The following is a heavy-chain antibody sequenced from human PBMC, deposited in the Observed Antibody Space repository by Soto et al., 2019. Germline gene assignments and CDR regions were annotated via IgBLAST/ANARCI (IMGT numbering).Heavy chain of an antibody. D-gene: IGHD2-2*01. CDR1: GFTFSSYW. CDR2: IKQDGSEK. J-gene: IGHJ5*02. V-gene: IGHV3-7*01. CDR3: ARDIVVVPAAMGYNWFDP. Sequence: GGSLRLSCAASGFTFSSYWMSWVRQAPGKGLEWVANIKQDGSEKYYVDSVKGRFTISRDNAKNSLYLQMNSLRAEDTAVYYCARDIVVVPAAMGYNWFDPWGQGTLVTVSS.